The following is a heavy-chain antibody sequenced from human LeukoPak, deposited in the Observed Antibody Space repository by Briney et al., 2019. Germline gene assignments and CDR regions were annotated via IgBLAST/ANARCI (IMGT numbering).Heavy chain of an antibody. Sequence: ASVKVSCKASGYTVTSNYIHWVRQAPGQGLEWMGMIYPRDGSTSYTQKFQGRVTVTRDTSTSTVHMELSGLRSEDTAVYYCARDQEGFDYWGQGTLVTVSS. CDR3: ARDQEGFDY. CDR2: IYPRDGST. J-gene: IGHJ4*02. CDR1: GYTVTSNY. V-gene: IGHV1-46*01.